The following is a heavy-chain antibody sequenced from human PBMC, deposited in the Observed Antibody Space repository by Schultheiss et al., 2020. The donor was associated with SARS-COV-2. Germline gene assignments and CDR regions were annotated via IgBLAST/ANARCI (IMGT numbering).Heavy chain of an antibody. CDR1: GGSLSGYY. Sequence: SQTLSLTCAVYGGSLSGYYWSWIRQPPGKGLEWIGEINHSGSTNYNPSLKSRVTISLDTSKKQFSLKLTSVTAADTAVYYCARGGGNYQGSGSYYVPHHYYCYMDVWGKATTVTVSS. V-gene: IGHV4-34*01. J-gene: IGHJ6*03. CDR2: INHSGST. D-gene: IGHD3-10*01. CDR3: ARGGGNYQGSGSYYVPHHYYCYMDV.